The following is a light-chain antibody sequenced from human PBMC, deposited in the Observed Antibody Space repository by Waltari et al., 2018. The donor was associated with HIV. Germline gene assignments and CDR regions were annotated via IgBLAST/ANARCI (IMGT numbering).Light chain of an antibody. CDR2: DVS. CDR3: SSFTSSTAWL. CDR1: NPDIGSYHY. Sequence: QSALTQPASLSGSPGQSLTISSTGTNPDIGSYHYVPWYQHYPGKAPQLLIYDVSNRPSGVSDRFFGSKSGNTASLIISGLQADDEAVYICSSFTSSTAWLFGGGTKVSVL. V-gene: IGLV2-14*01. J-gene: IGLJ3*02.